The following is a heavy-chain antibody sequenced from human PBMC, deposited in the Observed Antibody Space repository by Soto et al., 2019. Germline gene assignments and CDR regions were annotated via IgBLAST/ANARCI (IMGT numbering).Heavy chain of an antibody. J-gene: IGHJ4*02. CDR2: IRSKAYGGTT. CDR1: GFTFGDYA. V-gene: IGHV3-49*03. CDR3: TRDVFYLYHPLADY. Sequence: GGSLRLSCTASGFTFGDYAMSWFRQAPGKGLEWVGFIRSKAYGGTTEYAASVKGRFTISRDDSKSIAYLQMNSLKTEDTAVYYCTRDVFYLYHPLADYWGQGTLVTVSS. D-gene: IGHD3-3*02.